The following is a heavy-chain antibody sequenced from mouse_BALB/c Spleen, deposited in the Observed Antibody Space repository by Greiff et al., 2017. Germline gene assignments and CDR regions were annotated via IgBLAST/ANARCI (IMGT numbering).Heavy chain of an antibody. CDR3: ARGNYDYDSFAY. J-gene: IGHJ3*01. CDR1: GYSFTGYF. D-gene: IGHD2-4*01. Sequence: VQLQQSGPELVKPGASVKISCKASGYSFTGYFMNWVMQSHGKSLEWIGRINPYNGDTFYNQKFKGKATLTVDKSSSTAHMELRSLASEDSAVYYCARGNYDYDSFAYWGEGTLVTVSA. V-gene: IGHV1-20*02. CDR2: INPYNGDT.